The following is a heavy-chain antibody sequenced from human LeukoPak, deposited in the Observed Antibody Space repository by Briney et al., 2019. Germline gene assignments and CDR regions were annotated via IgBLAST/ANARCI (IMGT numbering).Heavy chain of an antibody. V-gene: IGHV4-61*01. J-gene: IGHJ4*02. Sequence: SETLSLTCTVSGGSVSSGSYYWSWIRQPPGKGLEWIGYIYYSGSTNYNPSLKSRVTMSVDTSKNQFSLKLSSVTAADTAVYYCARDSIAVAGIDYWGQGTLVTVSS. D-gene: IGHD6-19*01. CDR2: IYYSGST. CDR1: GGSVSSGSYY. CDR3: ARDSIAVAGIDY.